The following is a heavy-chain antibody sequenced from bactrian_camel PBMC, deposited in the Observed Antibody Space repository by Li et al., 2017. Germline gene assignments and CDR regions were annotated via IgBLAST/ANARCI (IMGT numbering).Heavy chain of an antibody. Sequence: VQLVESGGGSVQAGGSLRLSCSASAYLFSGSFCMGWFRQAPGKLREGVAAIDSEGTTFYSASVKGRFTISKDNAENTLYLQMDSLKPEDTAVYYCAADLGYGSSSHYVCKDYWNQGTQVTVS. D-gene: IGHD2*01. J-gene: IGHJ4*01. CDR3: AADLGYGSSSHYVCKDY. CDR2: IDSEGTT. V-gene: IGHV3S53*01. CDR1: AYLFSGSF.